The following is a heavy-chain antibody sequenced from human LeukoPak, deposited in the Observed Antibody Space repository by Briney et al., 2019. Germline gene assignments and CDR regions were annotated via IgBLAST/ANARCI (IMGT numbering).Heavy chain of an antibody. Sequence: GESLKISCEASGYIFPNYRIGWVRQVPGKGLDWMGLIHPGDSDTRYSPSFQGQVTISVDKSITTAYLQWSSLQASDTAIYFCARVVVVTATHWYFDLWGRGSLVTVFS. CDR2: IHPGDSDT. J-gene: IGHJ2*01. D-gene: IGHD2-21*02. CDR1: GYIFPNYR. CDR3: ARVVVVTATHWYFDL. V-gene: IGHV5-51*01.